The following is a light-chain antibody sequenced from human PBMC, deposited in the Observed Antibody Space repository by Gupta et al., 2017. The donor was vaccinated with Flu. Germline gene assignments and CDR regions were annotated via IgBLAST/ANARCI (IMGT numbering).Light chain of an antibody. V-gene: IGLV2-8*01. CDR3: SSSAGTNVIV. Sequence: QSALTQAPSASGSPGKSVTISCHGTSADVGGYNYVSWYQQHPGKAPKLMIYEVTKRPSGVPDRFSGSKSGNTASLTVSGLQAEDEADYYCSSSAGTNVIVFGGGTKVTVL. CDR2: EVT. CDR1: SADVGGYNY. J-gene: IGLJ1*01.